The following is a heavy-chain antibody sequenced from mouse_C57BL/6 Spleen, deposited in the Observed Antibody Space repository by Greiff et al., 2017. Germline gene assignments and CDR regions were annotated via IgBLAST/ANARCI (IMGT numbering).Heavy chain of an antibody. CDR1: GYTFTDYE. V-gene: IGHV1-15*01. J-gene: IGHJ2*01. CDR3: TMGLPYFDY. Sequence: QVQLQQSGAELVRPGASVTLSCKASGYTFTDYEMHWVKQTPVHGLEWLGAIDPETGGTAYNQKFKGKAILTADKSSSTAYMELRSLTSEDSAVYYCTMGLPYFDYWGQGTTLTVSS. CDR2: IDPETGGT. D-gene: IGHD2-2*01.